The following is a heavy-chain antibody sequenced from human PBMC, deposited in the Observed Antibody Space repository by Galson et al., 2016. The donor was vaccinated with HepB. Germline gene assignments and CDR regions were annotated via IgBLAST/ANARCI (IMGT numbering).Heavy chain of an antibody. V-gene: IGHV3-15*01. CDR1: GFTIPFSNVW. Sequence: SLRLSCAASGFTIPFSNVWMTWVRQAPGKGLEWVGRIKGKPDCGTTDYAAPVKGRFLISRHDSKHTLYLQMSSLKTEDTAMYYCTTLRPDYYESSGYLSNWGQGTLVTVSS. CDR3: TTLRPDYYESSGYLSN. J-gene: IGHJ1*01. D-gene: IGHD3-22*01. CDR2: IKGKPDCGTT.